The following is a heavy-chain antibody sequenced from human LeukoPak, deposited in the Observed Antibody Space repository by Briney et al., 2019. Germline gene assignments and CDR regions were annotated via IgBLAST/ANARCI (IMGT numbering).Heavy chain of an antibody. Sequence: ASVKVSCKASGYTFTGYYMHWVRQASRQGLECMGWINPNSGGTNYAQKFQGRVTMTRDASISTAYMELSRLRSDDTAVYYCARDGESMVRKFDYWGQGTLVTVSS. V-gene: IGHV1-2*02. CDR2: INPNSGGT. J-gene: IGHJ4*02. CDR1: GYTFTGYY. D-gene: IGHD3-10*01. CDR3: ARDGESMVRKFDY.